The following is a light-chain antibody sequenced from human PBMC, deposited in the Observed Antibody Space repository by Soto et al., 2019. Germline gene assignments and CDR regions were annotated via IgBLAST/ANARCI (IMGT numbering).Light chain of an antibody. CDR1: QSISNF. Sequence: DIQMTQSPSSLSASVGDRVTITCRASQSISNFLNWYQQKPGKAPKLLIHTTSSLPSGVPSRFSASGTGTDFTLTISSLQPEDFATYYCQQSYSTPQTFGGGTKVEI. CDR3: QQSYSTPQT. J-gene: IGKJ4*01. V-gene: IGKV1-39*01. CDR2: TTS.